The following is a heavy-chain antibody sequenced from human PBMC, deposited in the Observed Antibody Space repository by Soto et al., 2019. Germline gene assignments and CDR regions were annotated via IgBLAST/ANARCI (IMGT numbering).Heavy chain of an antibody. Sequence: EVQLLEAGGGLVQPGGSLRLSCAASGFSFTNYGMSWVRQAPGKGLEWLSAIIGNVDTAYYADSVRGRCTISRDNSKNILYLQLDDLGAEDKAIYYCAKDYDYGDSLPFDYWGQGTLVTVSS. D-gene: IGHD4-17*01. J-gene: IGHJ4*02. CDR1: GFSFTNYG. V-gene: IGHV3-23*01. CDR3: AKDYDYGDSLPFDY. CDR2: IIGNVDTA.